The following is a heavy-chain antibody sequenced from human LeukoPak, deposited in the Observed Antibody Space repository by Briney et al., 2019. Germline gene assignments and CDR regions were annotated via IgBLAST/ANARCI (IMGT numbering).Heavy chain of an antibody. D-gene: IGHD1-14*01. Sequence: SGGSLRLSCAASGFTFSSYSMNWVRQAPGKGLEWVSYISSSGSTIYYADSVKGRFTISRDNAKNSLYLQMNSLRAEDTTVYYCARSRTGGYFDYWGQGSLVTVSS. J-gene: IGHJ4*02. V-gene: IGHV3-48*01. CDR3: ARSRTGGYFDY. CDR2: ISSSGSTI. CDR1: GFTFSSYS.